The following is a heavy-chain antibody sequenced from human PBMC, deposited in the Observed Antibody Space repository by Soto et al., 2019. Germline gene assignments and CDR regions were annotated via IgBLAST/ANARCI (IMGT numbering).Heavy chain of an antibody. CDR1: GFTLRGYD. Sequence: GGALRLSRAASGFTLRGYDIHGVRQATGKGLEWGAGIGSAGYTYYGDSGEGRFTISIDNSKNKVYLQMDSLRADDTAVYYCARDPGEVGATTYYHYYGMDVWGQGTTVTVSS. V-gene: IGHV3-13*01. D-gene: IGHD1-26*01. CDR2: IGSAGYT. J-gene: IGHJ6*02. CDR3: ARDPGEVGATTYYHYYGMDV.